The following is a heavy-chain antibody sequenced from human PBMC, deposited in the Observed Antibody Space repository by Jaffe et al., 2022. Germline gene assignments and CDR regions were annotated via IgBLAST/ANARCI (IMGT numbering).Heavy chain of an antibody. CDR1: GFTFSSYS. D-gene: IGHD6-19*01. CDR2: ISSSSSYI. Sequence: EVQLVESGGGLVKPGGSLRLSCAASGFTFSSYSMNWVRQAPGKGLEWVSSISSSSSYIYYADSVKGRFTISRDNAKNSLYLQMNSLRAEDTAVYYCARASGYSSGWHGVAYFDYWGQGTLVTVSS. J-gene: IGHJ4*02. V-gene: IGHV3-21*01. CDR3: ARASGYSSGWHGVAYFDY.